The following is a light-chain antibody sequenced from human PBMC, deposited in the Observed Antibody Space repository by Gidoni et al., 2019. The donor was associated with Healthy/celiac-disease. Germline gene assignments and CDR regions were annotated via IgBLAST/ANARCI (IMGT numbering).Light chain of an antibody. CDR1: QSVSSN. V-gene: IGKV3-15*01. CDR2: GAS. J-gene: IGKJ1*01. Sequence: EIVMTQSPATLSVSPGERATLSCRASQSVSSNFAWYQQKPGQATRLLIDGASTRATGIPARFSGSGSGTEFTLTISSLQSEDFAVYYCQQYNNWPPWTFGQGTKVEIK. CDR3: QQYNNWPPWT.